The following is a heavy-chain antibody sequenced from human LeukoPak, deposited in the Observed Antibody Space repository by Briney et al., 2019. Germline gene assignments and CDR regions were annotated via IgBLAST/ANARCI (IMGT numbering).Heavy chain of an antibody. Sequence: GGSLRLSCAASGFTFSSYAMSWVRQAPGKGLEWVSAISGSGGSTYYADSVKGRFTISRDNSKNTLYLQMNSLRAEDTALYYCAKSSFYCSSTTCYTWAFDYWGQGTLVTVSS. D-gene: IGHD2-2*02. CDR3: AKSSFYCSSTTCYTWAFDY. J-gene: IGHJ4*02. CDR1: GFTFSSYA. V-gene: IGHV3-23*01. CDR2: ISGSGGST.